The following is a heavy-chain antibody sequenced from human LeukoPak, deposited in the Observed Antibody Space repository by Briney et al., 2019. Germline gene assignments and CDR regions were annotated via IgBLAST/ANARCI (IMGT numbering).Heavy chain of an antibody. V-gene: IGHV1-18*01. D-gene: IGHD3-10*01. CDR2: ISAYNGNT. Sequence: ASVRVSCKASGYTFTSYGISWVRQAPGQGLEWMGWISAYNGNTNYAQKLQGRVTMTTDTSTSTAYMELSSLRSEDTAVYYCARAAGPYGSGSYAFDYWGQGTLVTVSS. CDR1: GYTFTSYG. J-gene: IGHJ4*02. CDR3: ARAAGPYGSGSYAFDY.